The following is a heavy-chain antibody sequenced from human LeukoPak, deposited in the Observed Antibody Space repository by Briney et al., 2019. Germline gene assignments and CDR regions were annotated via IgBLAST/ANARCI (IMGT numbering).Heavy chain of an antibody. CDR3: ACDFRYLGHDF. D-gene: IGHD2-21*02. V-gene: IGHV3-11*01. J-gene: IGHJ4*02. CDR1: AFTLGDFY. CDR2: ISNVGLTT. Sequence: GGSLRLSCTASAFTLGDFYMSWIRQAPGKGLEWIAYISNVGLTTYYAESVKGRFTISRDNAKNSLYLQMNSLRPEDTAVYYCACDFRYLGHDFWGQGSLVTV.